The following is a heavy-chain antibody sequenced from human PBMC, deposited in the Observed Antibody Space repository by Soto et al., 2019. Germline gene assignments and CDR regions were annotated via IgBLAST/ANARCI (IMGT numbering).Heavy chain of an antibody. V-gene: IGHV1-69*13. Sequence: SVKVSCKASGGTFSSYSVSWVRQAPGQGLEWMGGIIPIFGTANYAQKFQGRVTITADESTSTAYMELSSLRSEDTAVYYCATSIAARRLDWFDPWGQGTLVNVSS. CDR3: ATSIAARRLDWFDP. CDR1: GGTFSSYS. D-gene: IGHD6-6*01. J-gene: IGHJ5*02. CDR2: IIPIFGTA.